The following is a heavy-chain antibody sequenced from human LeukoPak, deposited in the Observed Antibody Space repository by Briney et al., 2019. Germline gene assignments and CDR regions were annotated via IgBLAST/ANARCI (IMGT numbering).Heavy chain of an antibody. CDR3: AAPPWDIVLMVYARGGENFDY. CDR2: ISGSGGST. Sequence: GGSLRLSCAASGFTVSSNYMSWVRQAPGKGLEWVSAISGSGGSTYYADSVKGRFTISRDNSKNTLYLQMNSLRAEDTAVYYCAAPPWDIVLMVYARGGENFDYWGQGTLVTVSS. D-gene: IGHD2-8*01. V-gene: IGHV3-23*01. J-gene: IGHJ4*02. CDR1: GFTVSSNY.